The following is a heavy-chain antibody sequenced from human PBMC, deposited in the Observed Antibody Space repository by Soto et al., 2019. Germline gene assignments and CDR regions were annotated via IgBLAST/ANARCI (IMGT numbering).Heavy chain of an antibody. CDR1: GGSISRNNW. CDR2: IYHSGST. CDR3: ARSALGFDY. J-gene: IGHJ4*02. D-gene: IGHD7-27*01. V-gene: IGHV4-4*02. Sequence: SETLSLTCAVSGGSISRNNWWNWVRQTPGKGLEWIGEIYHSGSTNYNPSLKSRVTISIDKSKNQFSLKLSSVTAADTAVYYCARSALGFDYWGQGTLVTVSS.